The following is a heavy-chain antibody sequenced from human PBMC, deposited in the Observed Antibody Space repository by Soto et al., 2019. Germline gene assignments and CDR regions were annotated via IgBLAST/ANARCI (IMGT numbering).Heavy chain of an antibody. CDR2: INAGNGNT. D-gene: IGHD6-19*01. Sequence: ASVKVSCKASGYTFTSYAMHWVRQAPGQRLEWMGWINAGNGNTKYSQKFQGRVTITRDTSASTAYMELSSLRSEDTAVYYCARGRVSYSSGWYLLAYWGQGPLVTVSS. CDR1: GYTFTSYA. CDR3: ARGRVSYSSGWYLLAY. J-gene: IGHJ4*02. V-gene: IGHV1-3*01.